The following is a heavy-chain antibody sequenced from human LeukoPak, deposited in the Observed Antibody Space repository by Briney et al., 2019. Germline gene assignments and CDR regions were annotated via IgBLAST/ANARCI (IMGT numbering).Heavy chain of an antibody. D-gene: IGHD1-26*01. Sequence: SETLFLTCTVSGGSISSYYWSWIRQPPGKGLEWIGYIYYSGSTNYNPSLKSRVTISVDTSKNQFSLKLSSVTAADTAVYYCARTRHSGSYYDHYYYYGMDVWGQGTTVTVSS. CDR3: ARTRHSGSYYDHYYYYGMDV. V-gene: IGHV4-59*01. CDR2: IYYSGST. J-gene: IGHJ6*02. CDR1: GGSISSYY.